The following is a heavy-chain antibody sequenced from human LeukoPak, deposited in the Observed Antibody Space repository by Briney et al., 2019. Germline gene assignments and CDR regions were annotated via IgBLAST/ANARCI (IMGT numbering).Heavy chain of an antibody. CDR3: TEFYFDRSGYADY. J-gene: IGHJ4*02. CDR2: IYYRGST. V-gene: IGHV4-59*05. D-gene: IGHD3-22*01. CDR1: GFPFSSYW. Sequence: GSLRLSCVASGFPFSSYWMTWIRQPPGKGLEWLGSIYYRGSTYYNPSLKSRVTISVDMSENQVSLKLRSVTAADTAVYYCTEFYFDRSGYADYWGQGTLVTVSS.